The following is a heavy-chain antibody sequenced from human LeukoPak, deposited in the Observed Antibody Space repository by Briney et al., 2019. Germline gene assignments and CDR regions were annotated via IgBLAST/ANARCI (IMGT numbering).Heavy chain of an antibody. V-gene: IGHV4-4*02. Sequence: SETLSLTCAVPGASISSDKWWSWVRQPPGKGLEWIGEINHSGNTNYSPSLKSRVTMSADKSKNEFSLRLTSVTAADTAVYYCARAGVWLPAVWGQGTLVTVSS. J-gene: IGHJ4*02. CDR3: ARAGVWLPAV. CDR1: GASISSDKW. D-gene: IGHD3-9*01. CDR2: INHSGNT.